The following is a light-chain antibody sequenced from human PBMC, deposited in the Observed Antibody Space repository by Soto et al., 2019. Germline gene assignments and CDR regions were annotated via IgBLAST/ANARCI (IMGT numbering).Light chain of an antibody. V-gene: IGKV1D-16*01. CDR3: QQYNTYPLT. Sequence: DIQLTQSPSSLTASVGDRVTITCRASQGVGTWLAWYQHKPEKSPKSLIYAASNLQDGVPSRFNGSGSGTDFTLTIASRQPADVATYFCQQYNTYPLTFGGGTRVGI. CDR2: AAS. J-gene: IGKJ4*01. CDR1: QGVGTW.